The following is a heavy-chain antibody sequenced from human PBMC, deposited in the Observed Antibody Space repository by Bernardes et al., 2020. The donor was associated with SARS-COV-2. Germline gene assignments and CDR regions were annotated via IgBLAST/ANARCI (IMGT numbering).Heavy chain of an antibody. D-gene: IGHD3-22*01. CDR3: AIPPTNYDRYGMDV. Sequence: ASVKVSCKASGYTFTGYYIHWVRQAPGQGLEWMGWINPNSGGTNYAQKFQDRVTMTRDTSIRTAYMELRRLRSDDTAVYHCAIPPTNYDRYGMDVWGQGTTVTVSS. J-gene: IGHJ6*02. CDR1: GYTFTGYY. V-gene: IGHV1-2*02. CDR2: INPNSGGT.